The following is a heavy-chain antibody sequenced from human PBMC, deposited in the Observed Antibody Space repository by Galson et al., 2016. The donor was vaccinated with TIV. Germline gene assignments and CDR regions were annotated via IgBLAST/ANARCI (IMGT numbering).Heavy chain of an antibody. CDR1: GFTFSRFA. D-gene: IGHD2-15*01. V-gene: IGHV3-23*01. Sequence: LRLSCAASGFTFSRFAMSWVRQAPGKGLEWVSTIPDSGGNTYYADSVKGRFTISRDNSKNTLYLQMNSLRAEDTAVYYCAKDANLVVVVAAYYFEYWGQGTLVTVSS. CDR2: IPDSGGNT. J-gene: IGHJ4*02. CDR3: AKDANLVVVVAAYYFEY.